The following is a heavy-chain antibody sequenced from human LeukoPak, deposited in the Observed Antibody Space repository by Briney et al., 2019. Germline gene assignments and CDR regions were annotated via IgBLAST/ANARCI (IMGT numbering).Heavy chain of an antibody. CDR1: GFTFGNYA. Sequence: GGSLRLSCEASGFTFGNYAMNWVRQAPGKGLEWVSTISGTGSRTYYADSAKGRFTISRDNSKDTLFLQLNSLTAADTAMYFCAKASVAIPQYCNSWGQGTLVTVSS. J-gene: IGHJ5*02. CDR3: AKASVAIPQYCNS. D-gene: IGHD2-2*02. V-gene: IGHV3-23*01. CDR2: ISGTGSRT.